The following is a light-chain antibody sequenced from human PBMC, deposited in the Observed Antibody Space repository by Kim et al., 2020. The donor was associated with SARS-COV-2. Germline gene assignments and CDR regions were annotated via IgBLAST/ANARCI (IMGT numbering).Light chain of an antibody. V-gene: IGKV1-5*03. Sequence: DIQMTQSPSTLSASVGDTVTISCRASESFRSWLAWYQQKPGKAPNLLIYKATNLESGVPSRFSASESGTEFTLTITSLQPDDLATYYCQQYYIFPYTFGQGTKLE. J-gene: IGKJ2*01. CDR1: ESFRSW. CDR3: QQYYIFPYT. CDR2: KAT.